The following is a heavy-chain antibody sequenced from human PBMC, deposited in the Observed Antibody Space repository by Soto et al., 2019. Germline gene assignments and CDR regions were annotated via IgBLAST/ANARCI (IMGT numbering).Heavy chain of an antibody. Sequence: EVQLLESGGGLVQPGGSLRLSCAASGFTFSSYAMSWVRQAPGKGLEWVSAISGSGGSTYYADSVKGRFTISRDNSKNTLYLQMNSLRAEDTAVYYCAKLPNPYYCDSSGPNSRAEYFQHWGQGTLVTVSS. CDR1: GFTFSSYA. J-gene: IGHJ1*01. CDR2: ISGSGGST. D-gene: IGHD3-22*01. V-gene: IGHV3-23*01. CDR3: AKLPNPYYCDSSGPNSRAEYFQH.